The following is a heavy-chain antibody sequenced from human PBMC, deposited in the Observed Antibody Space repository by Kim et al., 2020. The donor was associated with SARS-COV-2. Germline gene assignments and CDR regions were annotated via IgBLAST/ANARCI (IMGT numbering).Heavy chain of an antibody. CDR2: IKSKTDGGTT. D-gene: IGHD6-6*01. J-gene: IGHJ6*02. CDR1: GFTFSNAW. V-gene: IGHV3-15*01. CDR3: TTDLEQLHHYYYYGMDV. Sequence: GGSLRLSCAASGFTFSNAWMSWVRQAPGKGLEWVGRIKSKTDGGTTDYAAPVKGRFTISRDDSKNTLYLQMNSLKTEDTAVYYCTTDLEQLHHYYYYGMDVWGQGTTVTVSS.